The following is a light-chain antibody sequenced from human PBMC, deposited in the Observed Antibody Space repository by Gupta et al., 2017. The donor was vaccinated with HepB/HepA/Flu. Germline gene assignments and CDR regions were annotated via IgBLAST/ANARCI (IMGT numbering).Light chain of an antibody. CDR3: TSHTTAITSV. V-gene: IGLV2-18*02. CDR2: EVT. Sequence: SALTQSPSASGTPGQSVTISCTGTSDDIGSYNRVSWYQQPPGTTPKLLIYEVTTRPSGGTDRFSASQSGNTASLAISRLQVEDEGDYYCTSHTTAITSVFGVGTKVTVL. J-gene: IGLJ2*01. CDR1: SDDIGSYNR.